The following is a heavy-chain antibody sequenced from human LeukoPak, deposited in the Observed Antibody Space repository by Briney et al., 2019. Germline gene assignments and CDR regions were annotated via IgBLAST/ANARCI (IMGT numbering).Heavy chain of an antibody. D-gene: IGHD1-26*01. CDR2: IYYSGST. J-gene: IGHJ5*02. CDR1: GGSISSYY. CDR3: ARDGSGSYFNWFDP. Sequence: PSETLSLTCTVSGGSISSYYWSWIRQPPGKGLEWIGYIYYSGSTNYNPSLKSRVTISVDTSKNQFSLKLSSVTAADTAVYYCARDGSGSYFNWFDPWGQGTLVTVSS. V-gene: IGHV4-59*12.